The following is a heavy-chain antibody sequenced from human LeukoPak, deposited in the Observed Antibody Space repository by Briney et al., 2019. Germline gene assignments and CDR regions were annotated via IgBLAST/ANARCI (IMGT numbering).Heavy chain of an antibody. Sequence: SETLSLTCTVSGGSISSADYYWSWIRQHPGTGLEWIGYIYYSGSTYYNPSLKSRVTISVDTSKNQFSPKLSSVTAADTAVYYCARVLRSSGSPDYWGQGTLVTVSS. CDR2: IYYSGST. J-gene: IGHJ4*02. CDR3: ARVLRSSGSPDY. CDR1: GGSISSADYY. V-gene: IGHV4-31*03. D-gene: IGHD3-22*01.